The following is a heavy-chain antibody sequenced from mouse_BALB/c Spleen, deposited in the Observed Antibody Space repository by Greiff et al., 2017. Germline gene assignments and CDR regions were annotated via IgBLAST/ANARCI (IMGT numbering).Heavy chain of an antibody. CDR1: GFNIKDYY. D-gene: IGHD3-3*01. CDR2: IDPENGNT. V-gene: IGHV14-1*02. Sequence: DVQLQQSGAELVKPGASVKLSCKASGFNIKDYYMHWVKQRPEQGLEWIGWIDPENGNTIYDPKFQGKASITADTSSNTAYLQLSSLTSEDTAVYYCARLGQFAYWGQGTLVTVSA. CDR3: ARLGQFAY. J-gene: IGHJ3*01.